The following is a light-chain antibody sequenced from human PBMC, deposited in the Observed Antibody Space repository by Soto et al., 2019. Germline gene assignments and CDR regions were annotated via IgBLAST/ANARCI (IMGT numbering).Light chain of an antibody. J-gene: IGKJ1*01. CDR2: AAS. V-gene: IGKV1-39*01. CDR1: QSMRTY. CDR3: QQSYSTPWT. Sequence: DIQMTQAPASLSASVGDRVTITCRASQSMRTYLNWYQQKPGKAPNLLIQAASSLQSGVPSRFSVSGSGTDFTLTISSLQPEDFATYYCQQSYSTPWTFGQGTKVEIK.